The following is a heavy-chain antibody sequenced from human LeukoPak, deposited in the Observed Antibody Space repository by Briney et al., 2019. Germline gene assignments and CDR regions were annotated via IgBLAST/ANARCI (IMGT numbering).Heavy chain of an antibody. J-gene: IGHJ5*02. CDR1: GYTFTSYG. CDR2: ISAYNGNT. V-gene: IGHV1-18*01. D-gene: IGHD1-26*01. CDR3: AREFVGGSSNWFDP. Sequence: VASVKVSCKAPGYTFTSYGISWVRQAPGQGLEWMGWISAYNGNTNYAQKLQGRVTMTTDTSTSTAYMELRSLRSDDTAVYYCAREFVGGSSNWFDPWGQGTLVTVSS.